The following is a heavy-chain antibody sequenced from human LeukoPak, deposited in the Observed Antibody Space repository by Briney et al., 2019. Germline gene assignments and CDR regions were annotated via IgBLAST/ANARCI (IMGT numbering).Heavy chain of an antibody. CDR3: ARLYAAFDY. CDR1: GGSISSHY. V-gene: IGHV4-59*11. J-gene: IGHJ4*02. D-gene: IGHD3-16*01. CDR2: SYYSGST. Sequence: SETLSLTCTVSGGSISSHYWSWIRQPPGKGLEWIGYSYYSGSTNYNPSLKSRVTISVDTSKNQFSLKLSSVTAADTAVYYCARLYAAFDYWGQGTLVTVSS.